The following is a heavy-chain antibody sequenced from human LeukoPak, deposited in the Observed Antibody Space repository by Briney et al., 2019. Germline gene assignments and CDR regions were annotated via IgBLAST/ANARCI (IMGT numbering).Heavy chain of an antibody. V-gene: IGHV3-74*01. CDR3: ATFWGSLESDYLRDAMDV. Sequence: GGSLRLSCAASGFTFSSYWMHWVRQAPGKGLVWVSRINSDGSSTSYADSVKGRFTISRDNAKNTLYLQMNSLRAEDTAVYYCATFWGSLESDYLRDAMDVWGQGTTVTVSS. D-gene: IGHD4-17*01. CDR2: INSDGSST. J-gene: IGHJ6*02. CDR1: GFTFSSYW.